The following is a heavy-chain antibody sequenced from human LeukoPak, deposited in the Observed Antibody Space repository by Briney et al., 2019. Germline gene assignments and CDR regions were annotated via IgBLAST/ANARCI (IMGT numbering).Heavy chain of an antibody. J-gene: IGHJ6*03. Sequence: SSVKVSCKASGYTFTSYGISWVRQAPGQGLEWMGWISAYNGNTNYAQKLQGRVTMTTDTSTSTAYMELRSLRSDDTAVYYCARDPAPYYYYYYYMDVWGKGTTVTVSS. CDR3: ARDPAPYYYYYYYMDV. CDR1: GYTFTSYG. CDR2: ISAYNGNT. V-gene: IGHV1-18*01.